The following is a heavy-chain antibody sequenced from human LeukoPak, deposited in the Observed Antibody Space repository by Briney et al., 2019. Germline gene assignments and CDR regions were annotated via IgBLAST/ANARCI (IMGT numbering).Heavy chain of an antibody. Sequence: ASVKVSCKASGGTFSSYAISWVRQAPGQGLEWMGGIIPIFGTANYAQKFQGRVTITADKSTSTAYMELSSLRSEDTAVYYCARGDSKLWPIYYYYYMDVWGKGTTVTISS. CDR2: IIPIFGTA. CDR1: GGTFSSYA. J-gene: IGHJ6*03. CDR3: ARGDSKLWPIYYYYYMDV. D-gene: IGHD5-18*01. V-gene: IGHV1-69*06.